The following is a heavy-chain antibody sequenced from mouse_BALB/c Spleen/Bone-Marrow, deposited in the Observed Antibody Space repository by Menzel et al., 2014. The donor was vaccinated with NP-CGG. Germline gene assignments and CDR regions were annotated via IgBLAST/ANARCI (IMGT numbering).Heavy chain of an antibody. CDR3: ARDTMITYYYAMDY. J-gene: IGHJ4*01. D-gene: IGHD2-4*01. CDR2: ISSGGSYT. V-gene: IGHV5-6*02. CDR1: GLTFSNYG. Sequence: DVMLVESGGELVKPGGSLKLSCAASGLTFSNYGMSWVRQTPDKRLEWVATISSGGSYTYYPDSVKGRFNISRDNAKNTLYLQMSSLKSEDTAMYYCARDTMITYYYAMDYWGQGTSVTVSS.